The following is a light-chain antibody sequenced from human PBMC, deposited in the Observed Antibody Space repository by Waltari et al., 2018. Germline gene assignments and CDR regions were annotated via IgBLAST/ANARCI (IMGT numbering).Light chain of an antibody. V-gene: IGLV1-44*01. CDR2: RNE. CDR3: AAWDDRMNGHWV. J-gene: IGLJ3*02. CDR1: SSNIGDNV. Sequence: QSVLTQPPSASGTPGQRVTISCSGSSSNIGDNVVNWYQQLPGKAPKLLIYRNEQRPSGVPDRFSASKSGTSASLAISCLQSEDEADYYCAAWDDRMNGHWVFGGGTKVTVL.